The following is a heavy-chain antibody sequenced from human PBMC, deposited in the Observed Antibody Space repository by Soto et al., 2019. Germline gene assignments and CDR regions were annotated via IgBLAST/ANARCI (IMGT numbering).Heavy chain of an antibody. D-gene: IGHD6-19*01. J-gene: IGHJ6*02. CDR1: GYTFTGYY. CDR2: INPNSGGT. CDR3: ARSLELKYSSGRYMPGNYYYGMEV. Sequence: ASVKVSCKASGYTFTGYYMHWVRQAPGQGLEWMGWINPNSGGTNYAQKFQGWVTMTRDTSISTAYMELSRLRSDDTAVYYCARSLELKYSSGRYMPGNYYYGMEVWGQGTTVTVSS. V-gene: IGHV1-2*04.